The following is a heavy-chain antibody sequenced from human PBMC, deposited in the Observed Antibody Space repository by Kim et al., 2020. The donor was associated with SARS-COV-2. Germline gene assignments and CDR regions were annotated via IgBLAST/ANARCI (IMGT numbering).Heavy chain of an antibody. J-gene: IGHJ4*02. Sequence: GNPPYARVFRGRFVLSLDTSVRTAYLQISSLKAEDTAVYYCAREEKGIDYWGQGTLVTVSS. V-gene: IGHV7-4-1*02. CDR3: AREEKGIDY. CDR2: GNP.